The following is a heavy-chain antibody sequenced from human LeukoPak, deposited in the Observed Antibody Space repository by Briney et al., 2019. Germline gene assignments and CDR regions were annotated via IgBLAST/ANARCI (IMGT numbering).Heavy chain of an antibody. CDR1: GFTFSTYY. D-gene: IGHD2-21*01. Sequence: GGSLRLSCAASGFTFSTYYMAWVRQAPGKGLEWVANIKQDGSEKYYGGSVKGRFTISRDNAKNALYLQLNGLRVEDTAVYFCAGGFGFLIESWGQGTLVTVSS. CDR2: IKQDGSEK. V-gene: IGHV3-7*04. CDR3: AGGFGFLIES. J-gene: IGHJ4*02.